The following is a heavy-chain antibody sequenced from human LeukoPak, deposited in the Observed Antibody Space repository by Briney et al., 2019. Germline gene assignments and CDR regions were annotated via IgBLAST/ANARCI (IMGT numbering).Heavy chain of an antibody. CDR2: ICGSGGTP. J-gene: IGHJ4*02. D-gene: IGHD2-15*01. V-gene: IGHV3-23*01. Sequence: GGSLRLSCAASGFTFSSYAMSGVRPAPGKGREGVSPICGSGGTPYYADSVKGRFTISRDNSKNTMYRQMNNLRAEDTAVYFSAKDSHPPLGYCSGGSCYSQFDYWGQGTLVTVSS. CDR1: GFTFSSYA. CDR3: AKDSHPPLGYCSGGSCYSQFDY.